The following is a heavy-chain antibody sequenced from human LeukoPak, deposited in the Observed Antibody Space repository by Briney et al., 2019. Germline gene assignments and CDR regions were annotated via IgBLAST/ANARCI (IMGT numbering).Heavy chain of an antibody. CDR1: GFSLSTSGVG. D-gene: IGHD5-12*01. CDR2: IYWDDDK. Sequence: SGPTLVKPTQTLMLTCTFSGFSLSTSGVGVGWIRQPPGKALEWPALIYWDDDKRYSPSLKSRLTITKDTSKNQVVLTMTNMDPVDTATYYCAHRRGTRWYSGYDYFDYWGQGTLVTVSS. CDR3: AHRRGTRWYSGYDYFDY. J-gene: IGHJ4*02. V-gene: IGHV2-5*02.